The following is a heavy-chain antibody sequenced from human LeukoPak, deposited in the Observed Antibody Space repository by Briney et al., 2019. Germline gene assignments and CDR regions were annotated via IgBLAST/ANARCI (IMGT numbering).Heavy chain of an antibody. V-gene: IGHV4-4*07. D-gene: IGHD3-10*01. CDR2: IYTSGTT. CDR1: GDSISSYY. Sequence: PSETLSLTCTVPGDSISSYYWSWIRQPAGKGLEWIGRIYTSGTTNYNPSLKSRVTMSVDTSKNQFSLKLSSVTAADTAVYYCARGGSYYYGSGSYYNAPFDYWGQGTLVTVSS. J-gene: IGHJ4*02. CDR3: ARGGSYYYGSGSYYNAPFDY.